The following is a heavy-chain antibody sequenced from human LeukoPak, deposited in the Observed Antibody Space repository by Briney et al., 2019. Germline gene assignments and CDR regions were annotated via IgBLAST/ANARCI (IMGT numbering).Heavy chain of an antibody. CDR1: GYTFTSYY. J-gene: IGHJ4*02. CDR3: ARVSVGGHGDY. D-gene: IGHD4-17*01. V-gene: IGHV1-46*03. CDR2: INPSGGST. Sequence: ASVKVSCKASGYTFTSYYMHWVRQAPGQGLEWMGIINPSGGSTSYAQKFQGRVTMTRDTSTSTVYMELSSLRSEDTAVYCCARVSVGGHGDYWGQGTLVTVSS.